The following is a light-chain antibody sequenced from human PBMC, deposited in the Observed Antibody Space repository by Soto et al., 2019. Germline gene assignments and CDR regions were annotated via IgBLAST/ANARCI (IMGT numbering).Light chain of an antibody. CDR2: GTS. V-gene: IGKV3-20*01. CDR3: QQYGNSRFT. Sequence: VLTQSPGTLSLSAGDRATLSCRASQSVSSSSFAWYQQKPGQAPRLLIFGTSVRATGIPDRVRGSRSGTEFTLTITRLEPEDFAVYYCQQYGNSRFTFGRGTKLEIK. CDR1: QSVSSSS. J-gene: IGKJ2*01.